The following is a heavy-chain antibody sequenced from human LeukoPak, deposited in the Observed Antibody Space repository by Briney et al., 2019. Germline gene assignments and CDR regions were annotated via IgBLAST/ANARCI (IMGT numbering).Heavy chain of an antibody. CDR3: ARARPVADVNWFDP. V-gene: IGHV3-48*02. J-gene: IGHJ5*02. Sequence: QSGGSLRLSCAASGFTFNTYAMNWVRQAPGKGLEWVSYISSSSSTIYYADSVKGRFTISRDNAKNSLYLQMNSLTDEDTALYYCARARPVADVNWFDPWGQGTLVTVSS. CDR2: ISSSSSTI. D-gene: IGHD6-19*01. CDR1: GFTFNTYA.